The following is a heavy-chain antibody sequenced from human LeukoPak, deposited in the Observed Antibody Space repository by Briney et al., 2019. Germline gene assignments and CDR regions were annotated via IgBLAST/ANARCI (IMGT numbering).Heavy chain of an antibody. CDR1: GFTFSSYD. CDR3: ARGSPIVGATTGFGY. V-gene: IGHV3-13*01. J-gene: IGHJ4*02. D-gene: IGHD1-26*01. CDR2: IGTAGDT. Sequence: GGSLRLSCAASGFTFSSYDMHWVRHATGKGLEWVSAIGTAGDTYYPGSVKGRFTISRENAKNSLYLQMNSLRAGDTAVYYCARGSPIVGATTGFGYWGQGTLVTVSS.